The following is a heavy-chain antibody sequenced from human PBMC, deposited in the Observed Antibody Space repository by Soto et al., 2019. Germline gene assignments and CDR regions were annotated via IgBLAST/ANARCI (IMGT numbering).Heavy chain of an antibody. J-gene: IGHJ4*02. V-gene: IGHV3-30*04. CDR1: GFTFRSHS. D-gene: IGHD1-26*01. CDR3: ARCGFEWELRSFDY. CDR2: ISFDGSNK. Sequence: QVHLVESGGGVVQPGRSLRLSCSVSGFTFRSHSMHWVRQAPGKGLEWLAVISFDGSNKYYADSVKGRFTVSRDNSKNTLYLHMNSLRDEDTALYYCARCGFEWELRSFDYWGQGTRVTVSS.